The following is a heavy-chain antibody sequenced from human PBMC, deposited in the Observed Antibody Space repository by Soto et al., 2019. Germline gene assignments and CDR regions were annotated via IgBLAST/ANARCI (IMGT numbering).Heavy chain of an antibody. D-gene: IGHD3-3*01. CDR3: ATGTISGVVMTYGMDV. Sequence: GESLKISCKGSGYSFTSYWIGWVRQMPGKGLEWMGIIYPGDSDTRYSPSFQGQVTISADKSISTAYLQWSSLKASDTAMYYCATGTISGVVMTYGMDVWGQGTTVTVSS. J-gene: IGHJ6*02. V-gene: IGHV5-51*01. CDR1: GYSFTSYW. CDR2: IYPGDSDT.